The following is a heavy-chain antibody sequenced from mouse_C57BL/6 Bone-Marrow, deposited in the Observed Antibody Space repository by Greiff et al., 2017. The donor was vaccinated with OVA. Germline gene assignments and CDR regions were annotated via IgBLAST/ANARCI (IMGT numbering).Heavy chain of an antibody. D-gene: IGHD1-1*01. J-gene: IGHJ1*03. CDR2: INPNNGGT. CDR1: GYTFTDYY. V-gene: IGHV1-26*01. Sequence: VQLKQSGPELVKPGASVKISCKASGYTFTDYYMNWVKQSHGKSLEWIGDINPNNGGTSYNQKFKGKATLTVDKSSSTAYMELRSLTSEDSAVYYCAREDGSYWYFDVWGTGTTVTVSS. CDR3: AREDGSYWYFDV.